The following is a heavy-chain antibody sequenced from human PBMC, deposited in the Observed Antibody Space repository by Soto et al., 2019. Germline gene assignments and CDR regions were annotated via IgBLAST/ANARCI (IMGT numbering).Heavy chain of an antibody. CDR3: AKVLGYYYDSSGYYYFDY. Sequence: EVQLLESGGGLVQPGGSLRLSCAASGFTFSSYAMSWVRQAPGKGLEWVSAISGSGGSTYYADSVKGRFTISRDNSKNTLYLQMNSLRAEDTAVYYCAKVLGYYYDSSGYYYFDYWGQGTLVTVSS. V-gene: IGHV3-23*01. J-gene: IGHJ4*02. D-gene: IGHD3-22*01. CDR2: ISGSGGST. CDR1: GFTFSSYA.